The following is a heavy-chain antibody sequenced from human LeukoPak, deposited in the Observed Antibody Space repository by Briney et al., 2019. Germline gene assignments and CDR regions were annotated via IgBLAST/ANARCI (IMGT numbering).Heavy chain of an antibody. V-gene: IGHV4-34*01. Sequence: SETLSLTCAVYGGSFSGYYWSWIRQPPGKGLEWIGEINHSGSTNYNPSLKSRVTISVDTSKNQFSLKLSSVTAADTAVYYCARHRQGGIYTSSWYGFDYWGQGTLVTVSS. CDR1: GGSFSGYY. CDR2: INHSGST. D-gene: IGHD6-13*01. CDR3: ARHRQGGIYTSSWYGFDY. J-gene: IGHJ4*02.